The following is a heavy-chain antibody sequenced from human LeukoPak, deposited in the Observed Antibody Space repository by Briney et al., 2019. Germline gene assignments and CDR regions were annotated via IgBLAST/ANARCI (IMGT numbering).Heavy chain of an antibody. V-gene: IGHV3-21*01. D-gene: IGHD2-2*01. CDR3: ARDLLCSSTNCYVFSYSFDS. Sequence: PGGSLRLSCAASGFTFSSYSMNWVRQAPGRGLEWVSSISSNSNYIYYADSVKGRFTISRDNTKNSLYLQMNSLRAEDTAVYYCARDLLCSSTNCYVFSYSFDSWGQGTLVTVSS. CDR2: ISSNSNYI. J-gene: IGHJ4*02. CDR1: GFTFSSYS.